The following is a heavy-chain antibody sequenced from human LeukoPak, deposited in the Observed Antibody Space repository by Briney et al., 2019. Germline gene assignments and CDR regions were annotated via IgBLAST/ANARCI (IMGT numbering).Heavy chain of an antibody. J-gene: IGHJ4*02. CDR3: ARLGNSGYYFDY. D-gene: IGHD4-23*01. CDR2: INSGSRT. Sequence: TGRSLRLSCAASGFTVSSNYMSWVRQAPGQGLKWVSVINSGSRTYYADSVKGRFTISRDNSKYTLYLQINSLRAEDTAVYYCARLGNSGYYFDYWGQGTLVTVSS. CDR1: GFTVSSNY. V-gene: IGHV3-53*01.